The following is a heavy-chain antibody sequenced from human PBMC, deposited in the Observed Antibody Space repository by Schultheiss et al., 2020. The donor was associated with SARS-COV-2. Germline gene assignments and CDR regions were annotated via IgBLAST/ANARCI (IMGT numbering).Heavy chain of an antibody. Sequence: GGSLRLSCAASGFTFSSYGMHWVRQAPGKGLEWVAVIWYDGSNKYYADSVKGRFTISRDNSKNTLYLQMNSLRAEDTAVYYCARISASLWFGEFADYWGQGTLVTVSS. CDR3: ARISASLWFGEFADY. CDR2: IWYDGSNK. D-gene: IGHD3-10*01. CDR1: GFTFSSYG. J-gene: IGHJ4*02. V-gene: IGHV3-33*01.